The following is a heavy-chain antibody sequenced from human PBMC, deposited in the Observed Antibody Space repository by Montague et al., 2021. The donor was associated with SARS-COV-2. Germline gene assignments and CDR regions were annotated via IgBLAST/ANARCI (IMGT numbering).Heavy chain of an antibody. J-gene: IGHJ4*02. D-gene: IGHD3-22*01. Sequence: SETRSLTCAVYDGSFSDYSWTWIRQPPGKGLEWIGEINHRGSTNYNPSLKSRVTISVDTSKNQFSLKMTSATAADTAVYYCARSRQHINMVVVVVTGGEYYFDFWGQGTLVAVSS. CDR1: DGSFSDYS. V-gene: IGHV4-34*01. CDR3: ARSRQHINMVVVVVTGGEYYFDF. CDR2: INHRGST.